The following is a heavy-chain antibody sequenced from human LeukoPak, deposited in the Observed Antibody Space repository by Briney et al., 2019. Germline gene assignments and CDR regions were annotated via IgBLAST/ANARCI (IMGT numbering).Heavy chain of an antibody. J-gene: IGHJ6*02. CDR2: IYYSGST. V-gene: IGHV4-31*03. CDR1: GGSISSGGYY. Sequence: TLSLTCTVSGGSISSGGYYWSWIRQHPGKGLEWIGYIYYSGSTYYNPSLKSRVTISVDTSKNQFSLKLSSVTAADTAVYYCARDQGGVVVPAVYYYYGMDVWGQGTTVTVSS. CDR3: ARDQGGVVVPAVYYYYGMDV. D-gene: IGHD2-2*01.